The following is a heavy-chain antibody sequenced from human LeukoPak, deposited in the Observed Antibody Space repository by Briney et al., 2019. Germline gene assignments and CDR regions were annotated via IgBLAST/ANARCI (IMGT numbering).Heavy chain of an antibody. V-gene: IGHV4-59*01. CDR1: GGSISGYY. Sequence: SETLSLTCTVSGGSISGYYWNWSRQPPGKGVEWIGNLYYMRGAWYKSSLKSRVTTSVDTSKNQFSLKLSSVTAADTAVYYCARAVLSAAGPYYYYYYGMDVWGQGTTVTVSS. CDR3: ARAVLSAAGPYYYYYYGMDV. D-gene: IGHD6-13*01. J-gene: IGHJ6*02. CDR2: LYYMRGA.